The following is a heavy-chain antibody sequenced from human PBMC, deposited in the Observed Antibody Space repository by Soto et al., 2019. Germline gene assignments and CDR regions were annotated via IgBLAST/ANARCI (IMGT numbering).Heavy chain of an antibody. CDR2: IIPILGRA. Sequence: QVQLVQSGAEVKKPGSSVKVSCKASGGTFSSYTISWVRQAPGQGLEWMGRIIPILGRANYAQKFQGRVTITAXKXXSXAYMELSSLRSEDTAVYYCAAGYSSGWSFDYWGQGTLVPVSS. J-gene: IGHJ4*02. CDR1: GGTFSSYT. CDR3: AAGYSSGWSFDY. D-gene: IGHD6-19*01. V-gene: IGHV1-69*02.